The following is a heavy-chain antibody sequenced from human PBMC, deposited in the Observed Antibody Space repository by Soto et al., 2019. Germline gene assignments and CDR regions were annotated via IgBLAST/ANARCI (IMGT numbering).Heavy chain of an antibody. CDR2: IYHTGST. D-gene: IGHD3-10*01. Sequence: PSETLSLTCAVSGGSISSRKWWGWVRQPPGKGLEWIGVIYHTGSTDYNPSLKSRVTISIDKSKNQFSLKLSSVTAADTAVYFCASKCWELFADAFDMWGQGTTVTVSS. CDR3: ASKCWELFADAFDM. CDR1: GGSISSRKW. V-gene: IGHV4-4*02. J-gene: IGHJ3*02.